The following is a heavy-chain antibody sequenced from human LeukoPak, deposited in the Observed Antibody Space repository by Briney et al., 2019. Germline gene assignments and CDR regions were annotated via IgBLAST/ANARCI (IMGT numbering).Heavy chain of an antibody. CDR3: AQETGGAVNVVRGGHAFDI. J-gene: IGHJ3*02. D-gene: IGHD3-10*01. V-gene: IGHV1-69*06. CDR1: GGTFSNNA. Sequence: SVKVSCKAYGGTFSNNAISWVRQAPEQGLEWMGGITPIFGTANYAQVFQGRVTITADMSTRTAYMELNSLRSDDTAVYYCAQETGGAVNVVRGGHAFDIWGQGTMVTVSS. CDR2: ITPIFGTA.